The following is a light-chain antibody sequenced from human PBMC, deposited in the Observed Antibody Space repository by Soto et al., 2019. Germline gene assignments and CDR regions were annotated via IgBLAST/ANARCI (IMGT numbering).Light chain of an antibody. CDR3: CSYAGNYNLV. Sequence: QSALTQSRSVSGSPGQSVTISCTGANSNVGGYNYVSWYQQHPGKAPKLMIYDVSKRPSGVPDRFSGSKSGSTAYLTISGLQADDEGDYYCCSYAGNYNLVFGGGTKVTVL. V-gene: IGLV2-11*01. CDR2: DVS. J-gene: IGLJ3*02. CDR1: NSNVGGYNY.